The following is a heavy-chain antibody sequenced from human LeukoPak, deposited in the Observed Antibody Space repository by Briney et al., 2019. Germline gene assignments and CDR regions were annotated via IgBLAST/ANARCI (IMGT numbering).Heavy chain of an antibody. V-gene: IGHV3-13*01. CDR3: ARGGYCSSTSCYRDYYYGMDV. J-gene: IGHJ6*02. CDR2: IGTAGDT. CDR1: GFTFSSYD. Sequence: GGSLRLSCAASGFTFSSYDMHWVRQATGKSLEWVSAIGTAGDTYYPGSVKGRFTISRENAKNSLYLQMNSLRAGDTAVYYCARGGYCSSTSCYRDYYYGMDVWGQGTTVTVSS. D-gene: IGHD2-2*01.